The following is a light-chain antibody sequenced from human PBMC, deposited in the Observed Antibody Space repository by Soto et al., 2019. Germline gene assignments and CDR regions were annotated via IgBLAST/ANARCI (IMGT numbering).Light chain of an antibody. CDR3: SSYTSSNVV. CDR2: GVS. Sequence: QSALTQPASVSGSPGQSITISCTGTSSDVGGYNYVSWYQQHPGKAPKLMIYGVSNRPSGVSNRFSGSKSGNTASLTISGLQAEDEADYYCSSYTSSNVVFGGGTQLTVL. J-gene: IGLJ2*01. CDR1: SSDVGGYNY. V-gene: IGLV2-14*01.